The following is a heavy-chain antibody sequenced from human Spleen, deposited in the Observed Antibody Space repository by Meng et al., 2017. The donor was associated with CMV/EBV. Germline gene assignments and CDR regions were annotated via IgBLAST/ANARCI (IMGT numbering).Heavy chain of an antibody. J-gene: IGHJ4*02. D-gene: IGHD5-18*01. CDR3: ASRVDTAFQVGY. CDR1: GFTFSSYG. V-gene: IGHV3-30*02. Sequence: GESLKISCAASGFTFSSYGMHWVRQAPGKGLEWVAFIRYDGSNKYYADSVKGRFTISRDNSKNTLYLQMNSLRAEDTAVYYCASRVDTAFQVGYWGQGTLVTVSS. CDR2: IRYDGSNK.